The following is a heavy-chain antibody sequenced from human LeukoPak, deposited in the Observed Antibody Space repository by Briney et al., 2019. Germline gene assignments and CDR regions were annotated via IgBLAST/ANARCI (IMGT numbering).Heavy chain of an antibody. Sequence: SQTLSLTCTVSGGSISSGGYYWSWIRQLPGKGLEWIGYIYYSGSTYYNPSLESRVTISVDTSKNQFSLKLSSVTAADTAVYYCARLYYYDTSGYSGAFDIWGQGTMVTVSS. D-gene: IGHD3-22*01. CDR2: IYYSGST. J-gene: IGHJ3*02. CDR3: ARLYYYDTSGYSGAFDI. V-gene: IGHV4-31*03. CDR1: GGSISSGGYY.